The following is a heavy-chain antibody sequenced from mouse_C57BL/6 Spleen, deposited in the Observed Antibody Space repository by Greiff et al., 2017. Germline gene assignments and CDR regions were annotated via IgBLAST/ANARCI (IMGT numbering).Heavy chain of an antibody. Sequence: EVQLQESGGDLVKPGGSLKLSCAASGFTFSSYGMSWVRQTPDKRLEWVATISSGGSYTYYPDSVKGRFTIARDNAKNTLYLQMSSLKSEDTAMYYCARPQYYYGSSFFDYWGQGTTLTVSS. CDR1: GFTFSSYG. J-gene: IGHJ2*01. CDR2: ISSGGSYT. D-gene: IGHD1-1*01. CDR3: ARPQYYYGSSFFDY. V-gene: IGHV5-6*01.